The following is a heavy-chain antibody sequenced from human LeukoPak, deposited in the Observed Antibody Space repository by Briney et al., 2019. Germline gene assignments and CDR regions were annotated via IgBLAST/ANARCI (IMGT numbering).Heavy chain of an antibody. CDR3: AREKNSAVNGRVRWLDP. D-gene: IGHD3-10*01. V-gene: IGHV4-59*12. CDR1: GDSITTSS. J-gene: IGHJ5*02. CDR2: TYYSANT. Sequence: SETLSLTCAVSGDSITTSSWTWIRQPPGKGLEWIGYTYYSANTYYNPSLKSRVIISVDTSKNHISLQLSSVTAADTAVYYCAREKNSAVNGRVRWLDPWGQGTLVTVSS.